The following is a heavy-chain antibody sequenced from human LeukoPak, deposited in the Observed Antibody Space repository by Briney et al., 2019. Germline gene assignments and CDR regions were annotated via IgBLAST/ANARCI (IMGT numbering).Heavy chain of an antibody. J-gene: IGHJ4*02. CDR3: GKRGVSGPGDY. CDR1: GFTFSSYW. V-gene: IGHV3-48*01. D-gene: IGHD2-8*01. CDR2: ISSSGSPR. Sequence: GGSLRLSCAASGFTFSSYWMSWVRQAPGKGPEWISYISSSGSPRYYADSVKGRFTVSRDNSKSALFLQMNSLRADDTAVYYCGKRGVSGPGDYWGQGTLVTVSS.